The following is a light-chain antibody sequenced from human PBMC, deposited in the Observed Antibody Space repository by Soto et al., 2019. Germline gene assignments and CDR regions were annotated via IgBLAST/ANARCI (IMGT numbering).Light chain of an antibody. CDR2: GTS. V-gene: IGKV3-20*01. Sequence: IVLTQSPGTLSLSPGERATLSCRASQSVASRNLAWYQQKSGQAPRLLIYGTSSRAVHTPDRFSGSGSGTDFTLTISGLEPEDFAVYYCQQYSSWPFTFGPGTKVAIE. J-gene: IGKJ3*01. CDR3: QQYSSWPFT. CDR1: QSVASRN.